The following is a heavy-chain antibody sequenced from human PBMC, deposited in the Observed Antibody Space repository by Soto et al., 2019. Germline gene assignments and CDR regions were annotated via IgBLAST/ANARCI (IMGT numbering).Heavy chain of an antibody. CDR3: ARDVAATGAARWLDP. CDR2: IWYDGSHE. CDR1: GFPFGSHG. D-gene: IGHD1-1*01. V-gene: IGHV3-33*01. J-gene: IGHJ5*02. Sequence: QVQVVESGGGVVQPGTSLRLSCEASGFPFGSHGMHWVRQAPGKGLEWVGFIWYDGSHEDYAASVRGRFTISRDDSKNTLYLQMDNLRGEDTGIYYCARDVAATGAARWLDPWGQGTLVSVPS.